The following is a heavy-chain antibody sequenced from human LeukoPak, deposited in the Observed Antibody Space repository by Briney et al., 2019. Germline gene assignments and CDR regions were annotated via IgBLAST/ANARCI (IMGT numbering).Heavy chain of an antibody. J-gene: IGHJ6*02. CDR3: ARDEEVVTAAYYYYGMDV. CDR1: GFTFSDYY. Sequence: GGSLRLSCAASGFTFSDYYMSWIRQAPGKGLEWVSYISSSGGTIYYADSVKGRFTISRDNAKNSLYLQMNSLRAEDTAVYYCARDEEVVTAAYYYYGMDVWGQGTTVTVSS. D-gene: IGHD2-21*02. V-gene: IGHV3-11*01. CDR2: ISSSGGTI.